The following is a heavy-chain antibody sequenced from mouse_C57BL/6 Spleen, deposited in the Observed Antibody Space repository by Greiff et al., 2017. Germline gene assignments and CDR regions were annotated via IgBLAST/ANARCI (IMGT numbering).Heavy chain of an antibody. CDR1: GFTFSSYA. J-gene: IGHJ4*01. Sequence: EVKLVESGEGLVKPGGSLKLSCAASGFTFSSYAMSWVRQTPEKRLEWVAYISSGGDYIYYADTVKGRFTISRDNARNTLYLQMSSLKSEDTAMYYCTRGGQMTTVVADAMDYWGQGTSVTVSS. D-gene: IGHD1-1*01. V-gene: IGHV5-9-1*02. CDR2: ISSGGDYI. CDR3: TRGGQMTTVVADAMDY.